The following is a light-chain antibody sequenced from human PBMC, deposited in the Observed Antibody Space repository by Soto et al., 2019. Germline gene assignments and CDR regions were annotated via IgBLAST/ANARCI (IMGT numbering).Light chain of an antibody. CDR1: QGISSY. Sequence: DIQLTQSPSFLSASVGDRVTITCRASQGISSYLAWYQQKPGTAPKLLIFAASTLQNGVPSSFSGSGPCTEFTLPIISLQPEDFSTYYCLHLNSYSPDTFGPGTKVDIK. CDR2: AAS. CDR3: LHLNSYSPDT. V-gene: IGKV1-9*01. J-gene: IGKJ3*01.